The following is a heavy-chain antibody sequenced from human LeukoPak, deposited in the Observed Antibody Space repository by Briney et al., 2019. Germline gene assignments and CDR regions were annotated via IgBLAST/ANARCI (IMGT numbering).Heavy chain of an antibody. CDR3: ARDLAGSWYWEGAFDI. CDR2: INPSGGST. CDR1: GYTFTSYY. D-gene: IGHD6-13*01. J-gene: IGHJ3*02. V-gene: IGHV1-46*01. Sequence: ASVKVSCKASGYTFTSYYMHWVRQAPGQGLEWMGIINPSGGSTSYAQKFQGRVTMTRDTSTSTVYMELSSLRSEDTAVYYCARDLAGSWYWEGAFDIWGQGTMVTVSS.